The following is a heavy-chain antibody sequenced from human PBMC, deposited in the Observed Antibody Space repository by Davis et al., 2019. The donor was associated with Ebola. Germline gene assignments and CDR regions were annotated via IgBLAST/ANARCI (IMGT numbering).Heavy chain of an antibody. CDR1: GGSISSSRYS. CDR3: AREADSGGFRFDY. Sequence: LSLTCTVSGGSISSSRYSWGWVRQAPGKGLEWVSYISDRGLTKYYSDSVKGRFTISRDNAENSLYLEMNSLRAEDTAIYYCAREADSGGFRFDYWGRGILVTVSS. CDR2: ISDRGLTK. J-gene: IGHJ4*02. V-gene: IGHV3-48*03. D-gene: IGHD5-12*01.